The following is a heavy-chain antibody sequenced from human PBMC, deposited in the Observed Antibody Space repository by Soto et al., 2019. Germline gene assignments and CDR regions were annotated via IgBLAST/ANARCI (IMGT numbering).Heavy chain of an antibody. V-gene: IGHV3-23*01. J-gene: IGHJ4*02. Sequence: EVQLLESGGGLLQPGGSLRLSCTASGFTFSNYAMSWVRQAPGKGLEWVSTFSSGGGGTYYADSVKGRFTISRDNSKNTLSLQMNKLRAEDTAVYYCTKAKRYCSGANCFTFDYWGLGTLVTVSS. CDR1: GFTFSNYA. CDR3: TKAKRYCSGANCFTFDY. D-gene: IGHD2-15*01. CDR2: FSSGGGGT.